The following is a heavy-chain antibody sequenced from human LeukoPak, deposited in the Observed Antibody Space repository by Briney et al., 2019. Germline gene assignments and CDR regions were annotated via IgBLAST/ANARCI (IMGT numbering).Heavy chain of an antibody. CDR2: ISSSSSYI. CDR3: ASAQYYYDSSGFDY. CDR1: GFTFSSYG. D-gene: IGHD3-22*01. Sequence: GGSLRLSCAASGFTFSSYGMNWVRQAPGKGLEWVSSISSSSSYIYYADSVKGRFTISRDNAKNSLYLQMNSLRAEDTAVYYCASAQYYYDSSGFDYWGQGTLVTVSS. V-gene: IGHV3-21*01. J-gene: IGHJ4*02.